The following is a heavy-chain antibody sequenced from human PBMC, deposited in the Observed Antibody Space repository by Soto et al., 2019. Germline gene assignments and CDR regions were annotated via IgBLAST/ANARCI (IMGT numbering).Heavy chain of an antibody. Sequence: EVQLVEYGGGLVQPGGSLRLSCVASGFTFTSFSFNWVRQAPGKGLEWLSFIGTRGTIYYADSVKGRFTISRDDAKNSLDLRLNGLRDEDTALYYGVAARKVFDFWGQGTLVTVSS. J-gene: IGHJ4*02. CDR3: VAARKVFDF. D-gene: IGHD6-25*01. CDR2: IGTRGTI. V-gene: IGHV3-48*02. CDR1: GFTFTSFS.